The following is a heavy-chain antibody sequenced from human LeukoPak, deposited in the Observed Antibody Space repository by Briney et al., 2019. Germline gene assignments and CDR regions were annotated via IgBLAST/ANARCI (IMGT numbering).Heavy chain of an antibody. Sequence: ASVKVSCKASGYTFTGYYLHWVRQAPAQGLEWMGWINPNSGGTNYAQKFQGRVTMTRDTSISPASMELSRLESDDPAVVFCASANMVRGVGSVLDRNWFDPWGQGTLVTVSS. V-gene: IGHV1-2*02. CDR2: INPNSGGT. D-gene: IGHD3-10*01. CDR1: GYTFTGYY. CDR3: ASANMVRGVGSVLDRNWFDP. J-gene: IGHJ5*02.